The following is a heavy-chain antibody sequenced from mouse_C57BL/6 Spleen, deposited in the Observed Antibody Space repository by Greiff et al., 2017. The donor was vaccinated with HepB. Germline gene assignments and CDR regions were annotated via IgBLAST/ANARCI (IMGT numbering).Heavy chain of an antibody. CDR2: INPSNGGT. J-gene: IGHJ2*01. CDR3: ARTYYSNSYYFDY. Sequence: VQLQQSGTELVKPGASVKLSCKASGYTFTSYWMHWVKQRPGQGLEWIGNINPSNGGTNYNEKFKSKATLTVDKSSSTAYMTLSSLTSEDSAVYYCARTYYSNSYYFDYWGQGTTLTVSS. V-gene: IGHV1-53*01. D-gene: IGHD2-5*01. CDR1: GYTFTSYW.